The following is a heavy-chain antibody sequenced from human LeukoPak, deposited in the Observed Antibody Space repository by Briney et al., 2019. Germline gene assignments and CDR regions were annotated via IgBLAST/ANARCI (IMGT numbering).Heavy chain of an antibody. D-gene: IGHD5-18*01. CDR3: AKEPCSYGSPYYFDY. CDR1: GFTFSSYG. Sequence: GGSLRLSCAASGFTFSSYGMHWVRQAPGKGLEWVAVISYDGSNKYYADSVKGRFTISRDNSKNTLYLQMNSLRAEDTAVYYCAKEPCSYGSPYYFDYWGQGTLVTVSS. CDR2: ISYDGSNK. V-gene: IGHV3-30*18. J-gene: IGHJ4*02.